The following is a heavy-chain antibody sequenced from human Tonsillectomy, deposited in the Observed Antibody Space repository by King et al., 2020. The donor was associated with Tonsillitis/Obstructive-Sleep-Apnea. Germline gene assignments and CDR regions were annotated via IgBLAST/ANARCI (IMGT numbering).Heavy chain of an antibody. V-gene: IGHV3-30*04. CDR3: ARAYQLLFNWFDP. Sequence: VQLVESGGGVVQPGRSLRLSCAASGFTFSSYAMHWVRQAPGKGLEWVAVISYDGSNKYYAASVKGRFTISRDNSKNTLYLQMNSLRAEDTAVYYCARAYQLLFNWFDPWGQGTLVTVSS. CDR1: GFTFSSYA. J-gene: IGHJ5*02. D-gene: IGHD2-2*01. CDR2: ISYDGSNK.